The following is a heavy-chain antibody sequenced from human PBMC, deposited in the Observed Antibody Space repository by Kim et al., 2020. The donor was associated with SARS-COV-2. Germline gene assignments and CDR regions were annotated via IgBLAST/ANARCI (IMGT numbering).Heavy chain of an antibody. CDR1: GFTFSSYW. CDR3: ARVGATFLYHYYGMDV. J-gene: IGHJ6*02. CDR2: IKQDGSEK. D-gene: IGHD1-26*01. Sequence: GGSLRLSCAASGFTFSSYWMSWVRQAPGKGLEWVANIKQDGSEKYYVDSVKGRFTISRDNAKNSLYLQMNSLRAEDTAVYYCARVGATFLYHYYGMDVWGQGTTLTVSS. V-gene: IGHV3-7*01.